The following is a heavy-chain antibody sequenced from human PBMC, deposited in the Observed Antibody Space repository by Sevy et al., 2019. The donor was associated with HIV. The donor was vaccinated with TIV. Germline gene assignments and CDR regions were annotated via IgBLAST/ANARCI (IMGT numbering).Heavy chain of an antibody. D-gene: IGHD3-22*01. J-gene: IGHJ4*02. Sequence: RGSLRLSCAASGFTFTEFVMSWVRQAPGKGLEWVSTINSGGGSTYYTDSVKGRFTISRDNSQNTLDLQMNSLRAEDTAVYYCAKDVVGGYYDSSGYSDHWGQGTLVTVSS. CDR1: GFTFTEFV. V-gene: IGHV3-23*01. CDR2: INSGGGST. CDR3: AKDVVGGYYDSSGYSDH.